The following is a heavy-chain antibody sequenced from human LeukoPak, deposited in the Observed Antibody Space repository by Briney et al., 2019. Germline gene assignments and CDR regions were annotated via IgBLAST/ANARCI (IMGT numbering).Heavy chain of an antibody. CDR3: TRDLGSYPGIFFDY. J-gene: IGHJ4*02. CDR2: ISAYNGNT. D-gene: IGHD1-26*01. CDR1: GYSFTSFG. Sequence: ASVKVSCKASGYSFTSFGVSWVRQAPGQGLEWMGWISAYNGNTKFAQKFQGRVTMTTDTPTSTAYLELRSLRSDDTAMYYCTRDLGSYPGIFFDYWGQGMQVTVSS. V-gene: IGHV1-18*01.